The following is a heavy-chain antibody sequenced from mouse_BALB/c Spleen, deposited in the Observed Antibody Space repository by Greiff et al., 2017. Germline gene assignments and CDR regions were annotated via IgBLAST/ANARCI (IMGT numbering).Heavy chain of an antibody. D-gene: IGHD1-1*01. CDR3: ARDPGSSYVGWFAY. CDR2: IWGDGST. V-gene: IGHV2-6-7*01. CDR1: GFSLTGYG. Sequence: VQRVESGPGLVAPSQSLSITCTVSGFSLTGYGVNWVRQPPGKGLEWLGMIWGDGSTDYNSALKSRLSISKDNSKSQVFLKMNSLQTDDTARYYCARDPGSSYVGWFAYWGQGTLVTVSA. J-gene: IGHJ3*01.